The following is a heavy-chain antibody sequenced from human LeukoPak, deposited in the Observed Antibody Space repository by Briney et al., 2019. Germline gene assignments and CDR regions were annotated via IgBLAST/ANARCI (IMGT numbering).Heavy chain of an antibody. J-gene: IGHJ6*02. CDR1: GYSFSSSW. CDR2: IYPGDAET. V-gene: IGHV5-51*01. Sequence: GESLKISCQGSGYSFSSSWIGWVRQMPGKGLEWMGIIYPGDAETTYSPSFQGQVTISADKSITTAYLQWGSLKASDTAMYYCARLDGYDKSDSYYYYGMDVWGQGTTVTVSS. D-gene: IGHD5-24*01. CDR3: ARLDGYDKSDSYYYYGMDV.